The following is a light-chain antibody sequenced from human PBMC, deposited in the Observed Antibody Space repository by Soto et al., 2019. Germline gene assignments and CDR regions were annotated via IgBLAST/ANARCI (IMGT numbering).Light chain of an antibody. CDR3: QHYNSYPWT. CDR2: DAS. CDR1: QNINNY. Sequence: DIQMTQSPSSLSASVGDRVTITCQASQNINNYLNWYQQKPGRAPKLLIYDASNLEAGVPSRFRGSGSGTDFTFTISRLQPEDIATYYCQHYNSYPWTFGQGTKVEIK. V-gene: IGKV1-33*01. J-gene: IGKJ1*01.